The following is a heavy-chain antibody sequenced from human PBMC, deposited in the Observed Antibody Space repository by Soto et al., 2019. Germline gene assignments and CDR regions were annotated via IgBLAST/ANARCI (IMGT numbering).Heavy chain of an antibody. Sequence: QLHLVQSGAVVKKPGASVTVSCSASGYPVTAYYMHWVRQAPGRGLEWMGGINPATGAAKYTQTFQGRVTRTRDPSTSTVFMELSGLTSEDPAGFYCARGGGVGVAGSAAFDMWGQGTLVTVSS. CDR2: INPATGAA. J-gene: IGHJ3*02. CDR3: ARGGGVGVAGSAAFDM. V-gene: IGHV1-2*02. CDR1: GYPVTAYY. D-gene: IGHD3-3*01.